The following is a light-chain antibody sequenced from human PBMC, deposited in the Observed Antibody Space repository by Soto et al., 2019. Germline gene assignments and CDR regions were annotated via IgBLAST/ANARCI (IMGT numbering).Light chain of an antibody. V-gene: IGKV3-20*01. CDR1: QIFSSYY. J-gene: IGKJ1*01. Sequence: EIVLTQSPGTLSLSPGERATLFCRASQIFSSYYLAWYQQKPGQAPRLLIHGASSRATGIPDRFSGSGSGTDFTLTISRLEPEDSAVYYCQQYGSSLWTFGQGTKVQIK. CDR3: QQYGSSLWT. CDR2: GAS.